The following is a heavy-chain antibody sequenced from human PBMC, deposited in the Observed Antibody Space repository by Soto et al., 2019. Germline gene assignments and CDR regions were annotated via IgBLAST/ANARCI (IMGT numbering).Heavy chain of an antibody. CDR1: GGTFSSYA. CDR3: AMGEMATPYYFDY. Sequence: ASVTVSCTASGGTFSSYAISWVRQAPGQGLEWMGGIIPIFGTANYAQKFQGRVTITADESTSTAYMELSSLRSEDTAVYYCAMGEMATPYYFDYWGQGTLVTLSS. J-gene: IGHJ4*02. CDR2: IIPIFGTA. D-gene: IGHD5-12*01. V-gene: IGHV1-69*13.